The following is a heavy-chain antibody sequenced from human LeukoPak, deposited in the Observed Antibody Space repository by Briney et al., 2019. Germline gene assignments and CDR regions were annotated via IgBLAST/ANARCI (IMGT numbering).Heavy chain of an antibody. CDR2: MYSGGSGGST. J-gene: IGHJ4*02. Sequence: GGSLGLSCAASGLSVGRNYMSWVRQAPGKGLEWVSVMYSGGSGGSTYYADSVKGRFTISRDNSKNTLYLQVNSLRVEDTAVSYCARGDGLTIDYWGQGTLVTVSS. CDR3: ARGDGLTIDY. CDR1: GLSVGRNY. D-gene: IGHD2-2*01. V-gene: IGHV3-53*01.